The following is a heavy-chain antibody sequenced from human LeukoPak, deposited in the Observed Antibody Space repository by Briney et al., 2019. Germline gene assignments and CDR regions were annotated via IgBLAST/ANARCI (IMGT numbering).Heavy chain of an antibody. CDR3: ARVRGYSYGFIDY. CDR1: GFTVSSNC. D-gene: IGHD5-18*01. CDR2: IYSGGST. J-gene: IGHJ4*02. V-gene: IGHV3-66*01. Sequence: GGSLRLSCAASGFTVSSNCMSWVRQAPGKGLEWVSVIYSGGSTYYADSVKGRFTISRDNSKNTLYLQMNSLRAEDTAVYYCARVRGYSYGFIDYWGQGTLVTVSS.